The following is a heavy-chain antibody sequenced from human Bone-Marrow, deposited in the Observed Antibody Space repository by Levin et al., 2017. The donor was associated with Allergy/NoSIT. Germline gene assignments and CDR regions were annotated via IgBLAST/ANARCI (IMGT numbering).Heavy chain of an antibody. CDR1: GFTFSSYS. CDR3: ARGGHIVVVPAAIVGGNGWFDP. Sequence: GGSLRLSCAASGFTFSSYSMNWVRQAPGKGLEWVSSISSSSSYIYYADSVKGRFTISRDNAKNSLYLQMNSLRAEDTAVYYCARGGHIVVVPAAIVGGNGWFDPWGQGTLVTVSS. V-gene: IGHV3-21*01. J-gene: IGHJ5*02. CDR2: ISSSSSYI. D-gene: IGHD2-2*01.